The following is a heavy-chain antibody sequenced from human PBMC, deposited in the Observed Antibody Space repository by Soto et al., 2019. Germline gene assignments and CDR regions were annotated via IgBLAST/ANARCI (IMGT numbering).Heavy chain of an antibody. V-gene: IGHV4-61*01. CDR2: IDYSGTT. D-gene: IGHD2-15*01. CDR1: GGSVSSGSYY. Sequence: SETLSLTCTVSGGSVSSGSYYWSWIRQPPGKGLEWIGYIDYSGTTNYNPSLKSRVTISVDTPKNQFSLKLNSLTAADTAVYYCASDWELLVSGYYCMDQWGQGTMVNVSS. CDR3: ASDWELLVSGYYCMDQ. J-gene: IGHJ6*02.